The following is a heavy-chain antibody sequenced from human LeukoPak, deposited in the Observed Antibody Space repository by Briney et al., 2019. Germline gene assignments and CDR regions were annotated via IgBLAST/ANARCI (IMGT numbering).Heavy chain of an antibody. J-gene: IGHJ4*02. D-gene: IGHD5-12*01. CDR2: VYPSGNT. V-gene: IGHV4-61*02. CDR1: GNSISSNNYY. CDR3: ARAESGHYYFDY. Sequence: ASETLSLTCTVSGNSISSNNYYWSWVRQPAGRGLEWIGRVYPSGNTNYNPYNPSLTDRVIISIDTSRSQFSLILTSVTAADTAMYYCARAESGHYYFDYWGRGTLVTVSS.